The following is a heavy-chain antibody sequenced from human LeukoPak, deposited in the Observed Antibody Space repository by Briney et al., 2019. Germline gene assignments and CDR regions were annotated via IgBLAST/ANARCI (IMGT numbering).Heavy chain of an antibody. J-gene: IGHJ3*02. V-gene: IGHV4-4*07. CDR2: IYTSGST. CDR1: GGSISSYY. Sequence: PSETLSLTCTVSGGSISSYYWSWIRQPAGKGLEWIGRIYTSGSTNYNPSLKSRVTMSVDTSKNQFSLKLSSVTAADTAVYYCARDPRPYYYDSSGYYGDAFDIWGRGTMVTVSS. D-gene: IGHD3-22*01. CDR3: ARDPRPYYYDSSGYYGDAFDI.